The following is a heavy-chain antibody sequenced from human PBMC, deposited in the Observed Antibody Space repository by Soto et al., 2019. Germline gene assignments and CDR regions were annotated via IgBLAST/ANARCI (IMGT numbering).Heavy chain of an antibody. Sequence: GASVKVSCKASGYTFINYDITWVRQAPGQGLEWMGWISVYSGKTNYAQKFQGRVTMTTDTPTNTAYMELRSLRTDDTAVYYCARRGPVAATGVCFDPWGQGPLVTVSS. CDR3: ARRGPVAATGVCFDP. D-gene: IGHD6-19*01. CDR1: GYTFINYD. CDR2: ISVYSGKT. J-gene: IGHJ5*02. V-gene: IGHV1-18*01.